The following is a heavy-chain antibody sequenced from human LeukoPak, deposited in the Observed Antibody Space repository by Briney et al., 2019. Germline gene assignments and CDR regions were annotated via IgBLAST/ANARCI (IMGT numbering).Heavy chain of an antibody. D-gene: IGHD3-16*01. V-gene: IGHV4-31*03. CDR1: GGSISSGGYY. CDR2: IYYSGST. CDR3: TKGGWYLDL. J-gene: IGHJ2*01. Sequence: NPSQTLSLTCTVSGGSISSGGYYWSWIRQHPGKGLEWIGYIYYSGSTNYSPSLKSRVTMSIDTSKNQFSLKLSSVTAADTALYYCTKGGWYLDLWGRGTLVTVSS.